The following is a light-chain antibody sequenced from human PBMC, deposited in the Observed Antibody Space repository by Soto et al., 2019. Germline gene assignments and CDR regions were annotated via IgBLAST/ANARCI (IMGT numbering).Light chain of an antibody. V-gene: IGKV3-20*01. Sequence: EIVLTQSPGTLSLSPGERATLSCRASQSVSSNYLAWYQQKPGQAPRPIIYGASSRATGIPDRFSGSGAGTDFTLTISRLEPEEFAVYYCQQYGSTPWTFGQGTKVEIK. J-gene: IGKJ1*01. CDR1: QSVSSNY. CDR2: GAS. CDR3: QQYGSTPWT.